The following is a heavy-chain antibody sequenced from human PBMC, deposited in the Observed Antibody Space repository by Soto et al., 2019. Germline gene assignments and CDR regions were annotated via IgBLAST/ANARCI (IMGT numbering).Heavy chain of an antibody. Sequence: EVQLLESGGDVVRPGGSLRLSCAASGFTFSSYAMGWVRQAPGKGLEWVAGVSRAGTYTFYADSVRGRFSFSRDNSRDTVELYMNALRGDDTAVYFCVKYTVTEDLGESWGQGTLVSVSS. V-gene: IGHV3-23*01. CDR1: GFTFSSYA. CDR3: VKYTVTEDLGES. CDR2: VSRAGTYT. D-gene: IGHD3-16*01. J-gene: IGHJ5*02.